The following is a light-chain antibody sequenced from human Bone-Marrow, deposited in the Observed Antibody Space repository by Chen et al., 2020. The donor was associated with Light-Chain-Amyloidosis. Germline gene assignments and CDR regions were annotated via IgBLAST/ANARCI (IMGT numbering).Light chain of an antibody. CDR1: SSDVGGDNH. Sequence: QSALTQPASVSGSPGQSLTISCTGTSSDVGGDNHFSWYQQHPDKAPKIMIYEVTNRPSWVPDRFSGSKSDNTASLNISGLQTEDEADYFCSSYTITNTLVFGSGTRVTVL. V-gene: IGLV2-14*01. J-gene: IGLJ1*01. CDR2: EVT. CDR3: SSYTITNTLV.